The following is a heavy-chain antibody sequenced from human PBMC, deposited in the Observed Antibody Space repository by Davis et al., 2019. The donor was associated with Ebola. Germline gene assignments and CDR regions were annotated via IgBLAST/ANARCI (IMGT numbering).Heavy chain of an antibody. D-gene: IGHD3-3*01. Sequence: ASVKVSCKASGYTFTGYYMNWVRQAPGQGLEWMGWINPNSGGTNYAQKFQGWVTMTRDTSISTAYMELSRLRSGDTAVYYCARGGSRPITYYDFWSGPRTSVGMDVWGQGTTVTVSS. CDR1: GYTFTGYY. J-gene: IGHJ6*02. CDR3: ARGGSRPITYYDFWSGPRTSVGMDV. CDR2: INPNSGGT. V-gene: IGHV1-2*04.